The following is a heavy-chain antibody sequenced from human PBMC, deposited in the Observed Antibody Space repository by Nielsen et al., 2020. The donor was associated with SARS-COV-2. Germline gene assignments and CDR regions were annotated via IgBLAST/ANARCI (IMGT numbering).Heavy chain of an antibody. V-gene: IGHV3-7*01. D-gene: IGHD3-22*01. CDR1: GFTFSSYW. Sequence: GGSLRLSCAASGFTFSSYWMNWVRQAPGKGLEWVANIKQDGSEKYYGDSVKGRFTISRDNSKNTLYLQMNSLRAEDTAVYYCARDVYDSSGYSMGLDYWGQGTLVTVSS. CDR3: ARDVYDSSGYSMGLDY. J-gene: IGHJ4*02. CDR2: IKQDGSEK.